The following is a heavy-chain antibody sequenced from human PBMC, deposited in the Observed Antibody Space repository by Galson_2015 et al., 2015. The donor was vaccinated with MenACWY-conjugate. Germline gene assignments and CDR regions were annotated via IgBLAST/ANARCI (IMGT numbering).Heavy chain of an antibody. D-gene: IGHD2-21*02. V-gene: IGHV1-18*01. J-gene: IGHJ3*02. CDR2: ISAYNGNT. CDR3: ARDTAYCGGDCPRAFDI. Sequence: SVKVSCKASGYTFTSYGISWVRQAPGQGLEWMGWISAYNGNTNYAQKLQGRVTMTTDTSTSTAYMELRSLRSDDTAVYYCARDTAYCGGDCPRAFDIWGQGTMVTVSS. CDR1: GYTFTSYG.